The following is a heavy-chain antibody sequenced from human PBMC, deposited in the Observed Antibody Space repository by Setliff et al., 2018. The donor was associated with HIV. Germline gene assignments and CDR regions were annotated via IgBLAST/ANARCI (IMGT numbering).Heavy chain of an antibody. CDR3: AREVAADGTYFDY. D-gene: IGHD6-13*01. Sequence: GGSLRLSCVASGFTLSRYWMHWVRQVPGKGLVWVSHINSDGSGTKYADSVKGRFTMSRDNAKNTLYLQMNSLRAEDSAVYYCAREVAADGTYFDYWGQGALVTVSS. CDR1: GFTLSRYW. V-gene: IGHV3-74*01. J-gene: IGHJ4*01. CDR2: INSDGSGT.